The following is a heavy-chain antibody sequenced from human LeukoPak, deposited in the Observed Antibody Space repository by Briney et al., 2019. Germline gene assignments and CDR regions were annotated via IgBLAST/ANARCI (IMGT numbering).Heavy chain of an antibody. D-gene: IGHD6-13*01. Sequence: GGSLRLSCAASGFTFNNYAMSWVRQAPGKGLEWVSAVSGSVIGTYYADSVRGRFTISRDNSKNTLYLQMNSLRAEDTAVYYCANTGAGSWYDYWGQGTLVTVSS. V-gene: IGHV3-23*01. CDR2: VSGSVIGT. CDR3: ANTGAGSWYDY. CDR1: GFTFNNYA. J-gene: IGHJ4*02.